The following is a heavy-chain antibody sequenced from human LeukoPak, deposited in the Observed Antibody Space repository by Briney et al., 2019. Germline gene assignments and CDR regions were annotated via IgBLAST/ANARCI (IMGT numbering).Heavy chain of an antibody. Sequence: GGSLRLSCAASGFTFSSYWMTWVRQAPGKGLEWVANINDDGSDANYVDSVKGRFTVSRDNAKNSLYLQLNSLRAEDTAVYYCASAGYSYGYAGQGDYWGQGTLVTVSS. J-gene: IGHJ4*02. CDR3: ASAGYSYGYAGQGDY. V-gene: IGHV3-7*01. CDR2: INDDGSDA. CDR1: GFTFSSYW. D-gene: IGHD5-18*01.